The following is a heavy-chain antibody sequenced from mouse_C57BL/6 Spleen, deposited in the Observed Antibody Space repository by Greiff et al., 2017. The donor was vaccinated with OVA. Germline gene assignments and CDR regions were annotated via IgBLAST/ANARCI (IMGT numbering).Heavy chain of an antibody. V-gene: IGHV1-15*01. D-gene: IGHD1-1*01. Sequence: QFQLQQSGAELVRPGASVPLSCKASGYTFTDYEMHWVKQTPVHGLECIGAIDPETGGTAYNQKFKGKAILTADKSSSTAYMELRSLTSEDSAVYYCTHYYGRGTYAMDYWGQGTSVTVSS. CDR2: IDPETGGT. CDR3: THYYGRGTYAMDY. J-gene: IGHJ4*01. CDR1: GYTFTDYE.